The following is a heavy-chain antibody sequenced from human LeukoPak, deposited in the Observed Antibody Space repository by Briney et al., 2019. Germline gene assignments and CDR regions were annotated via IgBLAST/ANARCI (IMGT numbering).Heavy chain of an antibody. Sequence: GGSLRLSCATSGFTFSTYAMTWVRQAPGKGLEWVSAIDIYSTKTNYADSVKGRFTISRDNSRDTLYLQMNSLRGEDTAIYYCARDWKADFWGHGTLVTVSS. V-gene: IGHV3-23*05. D-gene: IGHD1-1*01. CDR1: GFTFSTYA. J-gene: IGHJ4*01. CDR2: IDIYSTKT. CDR3: ARDWKADF.